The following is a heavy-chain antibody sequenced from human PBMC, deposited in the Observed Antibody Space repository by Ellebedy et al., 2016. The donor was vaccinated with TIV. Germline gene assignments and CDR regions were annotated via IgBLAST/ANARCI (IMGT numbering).Heavy chain of an antibody. CDR2: FYSGGGT. CDR1: GFTFSDYY. CDR3: ARTRREDGNIFVGFDI. V-gene: IGHV3-53*01. D-gene: IGHD5-24*01. J-gene: IGHJ3*02. Sequence: GGSLRLXCAASGFTFSDYYMSWVRQTPGKGLEWVSVFYSGGGTHYADSVKGRFTMSRDNSKNTLYLQMNSLRAEDTAVYYCARTRREDGNIFVGFDIWGQGTMVTVSS.